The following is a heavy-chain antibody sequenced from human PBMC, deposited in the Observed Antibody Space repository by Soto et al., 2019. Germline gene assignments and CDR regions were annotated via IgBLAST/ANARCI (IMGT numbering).Heavy chain of an antibody. D-gene: IGHD2-15*01. J-gene: IGHJ5*02. CDR1: GFTFSSYA. CDR3: AKDSRSHPQGWFDP. Sequence: EVQLLESGGGLVQPGESLRLSCAASGFTFSSYAMTWVRQAPGKGLEWVSSISGSGDYTYFADSVQGRFTISRDNSKDTLYLQMSSLRVEDTAIYYCAKDSRSHPQGWFDPWGKGTLVTVSS. V-gene: IGHV3-23*01. CDR2: ISGSGDYT.